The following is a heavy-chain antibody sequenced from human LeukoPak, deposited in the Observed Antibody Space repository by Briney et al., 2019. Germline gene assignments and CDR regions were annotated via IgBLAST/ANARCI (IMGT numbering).Heavy chain of an antibody. J-gene: IGHJ4*02. CDR3: ARDQGGYYDSSGYPDY. Sequence: ASVKVSCKASGYTFTSYDINWVRQATGQGLEWMGWMNPNSGNTGYAQKFQGRVTMTGNTSISTAYMELSSLRAEDTAVYYCARDQGGYYDSSGYPDYWGQGTLVTVSS. CDR1: GYTFTSYD. CDR2: MNPNSGNT. D-gene: IGHD3-22*01. V-gene: IGHV1-8*01.